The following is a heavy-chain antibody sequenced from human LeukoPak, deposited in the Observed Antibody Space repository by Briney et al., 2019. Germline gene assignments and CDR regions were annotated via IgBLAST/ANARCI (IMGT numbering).Heavy chain of an antibody. CDR1: GFTVSSNY. Sequence: GGSLRLSCAASGFTVSSNYMIWVRQAPGKGLEWVSVIFRDGTTYYADSVKGRFAISRDNSKNTLSVEMNSLRAEDTAIYYCARLSLSYSSGWYWIDYWGQGTLVTVST. CDR2: IFRDGTT. V-gene: IGHV3-53*01. D-gene: IGHD6-19*01. J-gene: IGHJ4*02. CDR3: ARLSLSYSSGWYWIDY.